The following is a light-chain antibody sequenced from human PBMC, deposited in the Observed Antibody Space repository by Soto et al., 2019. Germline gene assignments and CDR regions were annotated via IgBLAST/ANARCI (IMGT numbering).Light chain of an antibody. CDR1: QSVSSG. CDR2: GAS. V-gene: IGKV3-20*01. Sequence: EIVMTQSPATLSVSPGERATLSCRAGQSVSSGLAWYQQKPGQAPRLLIYGASSRATGIPDRFSGSGSGTDFTLTISRLEPEDFAVYYCQQYGSSAWTFGQGTKVDI. CDR3: QQYGSSAWT. J-gene: IGKJ1*01.